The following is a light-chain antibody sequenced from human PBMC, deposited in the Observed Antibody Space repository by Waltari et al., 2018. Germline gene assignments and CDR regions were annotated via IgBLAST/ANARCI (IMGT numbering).Light chain of an antibody. CDR1: QSVLYTSNNKNY. J-gene: IGKJ2*01. CDR2: WAS. CDR3: QQYYKSRT. Sequence: DIVMTQSPDSLAVSLGETALINCKSSQSVLYTSNNKNYLGWYQQKPGRPPKLLFYWASTRESGVPDRFSAGGSGTDFTLTISSLQAEDVAIYYCQQYYKSRTFGQGTKLEIK. V-gene: IGKV4-1*01.